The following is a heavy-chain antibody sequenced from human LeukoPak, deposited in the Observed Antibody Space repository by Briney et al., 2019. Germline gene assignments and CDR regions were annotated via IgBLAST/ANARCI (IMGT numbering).Heavy chain of an antibody. J-gene: IGHJ4*02. CDR3: ARGMGDRSVYYYLGY. CDR1: GGSFSGYY. V-gene: IGHV4-34*01. Sequence: PSETLSLTCAVYGGSFSGYYWTWIRQPPGKGLEWIGEINHSGSTNCNPSLKSRVTISVDTSKNQFSLKMTSVTAAITTVYYCARGMGDRSVYYYLGYWGQGTLVTVSS. D-gene: IGHD3-22*01. CDR2: INHSGST.